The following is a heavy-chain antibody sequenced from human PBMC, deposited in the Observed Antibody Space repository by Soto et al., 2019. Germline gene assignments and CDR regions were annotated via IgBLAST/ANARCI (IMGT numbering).Heavy chain of an antibody. Sequence: SETLSLTCAVSGGSISSGGYSWSWIRQPPGKGLEWIGYIYHSGSTYYNPSLKSRVTISVDRSKNQFSLKLSSVTAADTAVYYCARATMVRGVDYWGQGTLVTVS. CDR2: IYHSGST. CDR1: GGSISSGGYS. V-gene: IGHV4-30-2*01. J-gene: IGHJ4*02. D-gene: IGHD3-10*01. CDR3: ARATMVRGVDY.